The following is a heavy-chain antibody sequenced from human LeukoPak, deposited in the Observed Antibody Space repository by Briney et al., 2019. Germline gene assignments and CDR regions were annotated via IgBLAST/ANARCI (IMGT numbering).Heavy chain of an antibody. CDR3: ARGWANGVLIVATIRWFDP. D-gene: IGHD5-12*01. V-gene: IGHV4-34*01. CDR1: GGSFSGYY. J-gene: IGHJ5*02. CDR2: INHSGST. Sequence: SETLSLTCAVYGGSFSGYYWSRIRQPPGKGLEWIGEINHSGSTNYNPSLKSRITISVDTSKNQFSLKLSSVTAADTAVYYRARGWANGVLIVATIRWFDPWGQGTLVTVSS.